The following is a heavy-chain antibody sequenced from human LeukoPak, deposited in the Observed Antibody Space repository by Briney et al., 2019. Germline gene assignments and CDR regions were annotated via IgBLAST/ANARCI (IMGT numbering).Heavy chain of an antibody. V-gene: IGHV3-53*01. CDR2: IYSGGNT. CDR1: GFTVSSNY. D-gene: IGHD2-2*01. J-gene: IGHJ4*02. CDR3: ALRSSTSWCLRD. Sequence: PGGSLRLSCAASGFTVSSNYMSWVRQAPGKGLEWVSVIYSGGNTYYADSVKGRFTISRDSSKNTLYLQMNSLRAEDTAVYYCALRSSTSWCLRDWGQGTLVTVSS.